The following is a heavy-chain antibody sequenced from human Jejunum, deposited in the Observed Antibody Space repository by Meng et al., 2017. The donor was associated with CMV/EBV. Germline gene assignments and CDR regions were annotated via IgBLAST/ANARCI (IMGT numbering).Heavy chain of an antibody. Sequence: YAMHWVRQAPGKGLEYVSGISNTGRDKYHIDSVKGRFTISRDNSKNTLYLQMGSLRTEDMAVYYCAGRPGVAVAGTYYYYYGMDVWGQGTTVTVSS. D-gene: IGHD6-19*01. V-gene: IGHV3-64*02. J-gene: IGHJ6*02. CDR2: ISNTGRDK. CDR3: AGRPGVAVAGTYYYYYGMDV. CDR1: YA.